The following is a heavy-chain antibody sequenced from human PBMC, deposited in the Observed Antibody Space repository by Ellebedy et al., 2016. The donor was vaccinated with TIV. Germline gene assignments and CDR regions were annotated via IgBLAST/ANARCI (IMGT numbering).Heavy chain of an antibody. D-gene: IGHD3-10*01. V-gene: IGHV4-59*01. J-gene: IGHJ4*02. Sequence: GSLRLSXTVSDGSIRSYHWSWIRQSPGKGLEWIGYFHYSGTTNYDPSLKSRLSISVDTSKNQFSLNLSSVTAADTGVYYCARTSTMVRGALDYWGQGTLVTVSS. CDR1: DGSIRSYH. CDR2: FHYSGTT. CDR3: ARTSTMVRGALDY.